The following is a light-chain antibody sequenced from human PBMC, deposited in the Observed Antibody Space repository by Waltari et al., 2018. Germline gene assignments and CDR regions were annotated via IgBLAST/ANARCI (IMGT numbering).Light chain of an antibody. Sequence: EIVMTHSPSTQSMSPGESTTISCRASQRVSSNLAWYQQKPGQAPRLPIYGASTRATGIPARFSGSGSGTEFTLTISSLQSEDFAVYYCQQYNNWPLTFGGGTKVEIK. V-gene: IGKV3-15*01. CDR1: QRVSSN. CDR2: GAS. CDR3: QQYNNWPLT. J-gene: IGKJ4*01.